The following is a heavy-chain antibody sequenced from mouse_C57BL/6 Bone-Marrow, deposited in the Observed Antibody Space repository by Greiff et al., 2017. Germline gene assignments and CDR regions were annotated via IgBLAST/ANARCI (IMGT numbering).Heavy chain of an antibody. CDR2: IYPRSGST. D-gene: IGHD1-1*01. J-gene: IGHJ3*01. CDR3: ARSCYDGSSFWFAY. CDR1: GYTFTSYD. V-gene: IGHV1-81*01. Sequence: VQLMESGAELVRPGASVKLSCKASGYTFTSYDISWVKQRPGQGLEWIGEIYPRSGSTNYNEKFKGKATLTADKSASTAYMELRSLTSEDSAFYFCARSCYDGSSFWFAYWGQGTLVTVSA.